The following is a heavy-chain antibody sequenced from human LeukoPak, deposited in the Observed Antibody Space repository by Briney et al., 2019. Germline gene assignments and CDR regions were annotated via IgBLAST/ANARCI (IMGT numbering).Heavy chain of an antibody. J-gene: IGHJ4*02. CDR1: GYTLTELS. CDR3: ATDLGRGGYGARNDY. Sequence: ASVKVPCKVSGYTLTELSMHWVRQAPGKGLEWVGGFDPEDGETIYAQKFQGRVTMTEDTSTDTAYMELSSLRSEDTAVYYCATDLGRGGYGARNDYWGQGTLVTVSS. V-gene: IGHV1-24*01. D-gene: IGHD6-25*01. CDR2: FDPEDGET.